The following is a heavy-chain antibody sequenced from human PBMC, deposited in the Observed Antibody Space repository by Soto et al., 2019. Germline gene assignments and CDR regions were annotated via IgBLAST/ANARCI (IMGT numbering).Heavy chain of an antibody. D-gene: IGHD3-22*01. CDR2: IGTAGDT. Sequence: GGSLRLSCTASGFTFSSYDMHWVRQGPGKGLEWVSAIGTAGDTNYAGSVKGRFTISRENAKNSLYLQMNSLRAGDTAIYFCARAIGPTLFDYWGQGTLVTVSS. V-gene: IGHV3-13*04. CDR3: ARAIGPTLFDY. CDR1: GFTFSSYD. J-gene: IGHJ4*02.